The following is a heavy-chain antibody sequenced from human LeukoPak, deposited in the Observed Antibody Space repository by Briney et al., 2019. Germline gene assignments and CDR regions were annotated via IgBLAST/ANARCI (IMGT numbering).Heavy chain of an antibody. V-gene: IGHV4-4*07. Sequence: SETLSLTCTVSGGSISSYYWSWIRQPAGKGLEWIGRIYTSGSTNYNPSLKSRVTISVDTSKDQFSLKLSSVTAADTAVYYCARAHLEADDYYYYMDVWGKGTTVTVSS. CDR3: ARAHLEADDYYYYMDV. J-gene: IGHJ6*03. CDR2: IYTSGST. CDR1: GGSISSYY.